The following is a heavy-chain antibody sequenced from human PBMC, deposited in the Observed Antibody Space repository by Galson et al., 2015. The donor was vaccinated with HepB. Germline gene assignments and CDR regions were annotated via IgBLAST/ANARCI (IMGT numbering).Heavy chain of an antibody. CDR1: GPTLSSYS. Sequence: SPRLPCPATGPTLSSYSMNWARQAPGKGLEWVSYISSSSSTIYYADSVKGRFTISRDNAKISLYLQMNSLRAEDTAVYYCARGHSGYDTFDYWGQGTLVTVSS. J-gene: IGHJ4*02. CDR3: ARGHSGYDTFDY. V-gene: IGHV3-48*04. D-gene: IGHD5-12*01. CDR2: ISSSSSTI.